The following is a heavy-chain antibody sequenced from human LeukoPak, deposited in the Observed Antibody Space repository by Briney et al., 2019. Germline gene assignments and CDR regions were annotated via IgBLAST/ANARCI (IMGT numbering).Heavy chain of an antibody. CDR1: GFTFSRYW. Sequence: TGGSLRLSCAGSGFTFSRYWMSWVRQAPGKGLEWVANIKQDGSEKYYVDSVKGRFTISKDNAKNSLYLQMNSLRAEDTAMYYCARDDHYSSWNWGQVTLVTVSS. D-gene: IGHD4-11*01. CDR3: ARDDHYSSWN. J-gene: IGHJ4*02. CDR2: IKQDGSEK. V-gene: IGHV3-7*05.